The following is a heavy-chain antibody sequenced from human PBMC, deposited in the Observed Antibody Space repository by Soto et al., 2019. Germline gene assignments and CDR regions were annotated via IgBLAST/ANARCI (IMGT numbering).Heavy chain of an antibody. J-gene: IGHJ6*02. Sequence: GASVKVCCKASGYTFTSYYMHWVRQAPGQGLEWMGIINPSGGSTSYAQKFQGRVTMTRDTSTSTVYMELSSLRSEDTAVYYCARSSRSPWDYGSGSLYYYYGMDVWGQGTTVTVSS. D-gene: IGHD3-10*01. CDR3: ARSSRSPWDYGSGSLYYYYGMDV. CDR2: INPSGGST. V-gene: IGHV1-46*01. CDR1: GYTFTSYY.